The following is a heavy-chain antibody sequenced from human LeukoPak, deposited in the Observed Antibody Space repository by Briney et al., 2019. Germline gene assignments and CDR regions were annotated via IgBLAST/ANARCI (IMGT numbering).Heavy chain of an antibody. CDR1: GGSISSYY. J-gene: IGHJ4*02. V-gene: IGHV4-59*01. CDR2: IYYSGST. D-gene: IGHD3-9*01. Sequence: SETLSLTCTVSGGSISSYYWSWIRQPPGKGLEWIGYIYYSGSTNYNPSLKSRVTISVDTSKNQFSLKLSSVTAADTAVYYCARSVRYFDYDHWGQGTLVTVSS. CDR3: ARSVRYFDYDH.